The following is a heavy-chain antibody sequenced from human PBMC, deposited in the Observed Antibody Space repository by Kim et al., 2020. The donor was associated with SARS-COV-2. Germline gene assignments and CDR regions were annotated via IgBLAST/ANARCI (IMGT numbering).Heavy chain of an antibody. CDR3: AREGRFCSSTSCYLDA. V-gene: IGHV3-11*01. J-gene: IGHJ6*02. D-gene: IGHD2-2*01. Sequence: SVKGRVTTSRDNAKNALYLQMNSRRAGDTAVYYCAREGRFCSSTSCYLDAWGQGTTVTVSS.